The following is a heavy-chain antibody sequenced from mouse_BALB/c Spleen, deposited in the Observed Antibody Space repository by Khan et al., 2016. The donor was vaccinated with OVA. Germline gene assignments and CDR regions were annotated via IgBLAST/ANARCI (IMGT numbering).Heavy chain of an antibody. V-gene: IGHV1-77*01. J-gene: IGHJ3*01. CDR1: GYIFTDYN. Sequence: QVRLQQSGAELARPGASVKLSCKASGYIFTDYNINWMRQRTGQGLEWIGEIYPGSDNTYYNERFKGKATLTVDKSSSTAYMHLSSLTSEDSSVYFCTREWAAWFAYWGQGTLVTVSA. CDR2: IYPGSDNT. CDR3: TREWAAWFAY.